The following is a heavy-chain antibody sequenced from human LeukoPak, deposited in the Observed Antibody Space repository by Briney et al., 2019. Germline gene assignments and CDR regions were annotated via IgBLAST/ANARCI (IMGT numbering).Heavy chain of an antibody. Sequence: GGSLRLSCAASGFTFSSYAMHWVRQAPGKGLEWVAVISYDGSNKYYADSVKGRFTISRDNSKNTLYLQMNSLRAEDTAVYYCARSSQIGCDHNWFDPWGQGTLVTVSS. J-gene: IGHJ5*02. CDR2: ISYDGSNK. D-gene: IGHD6-19*01. CDR3: ARSSQIGCDHNWFDP. V-gene: IGHV3-30-3*01. CDR1: GFTFSSYA.